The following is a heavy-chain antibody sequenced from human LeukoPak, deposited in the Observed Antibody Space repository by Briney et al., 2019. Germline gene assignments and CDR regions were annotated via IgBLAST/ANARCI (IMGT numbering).Heavy chain of an antibody. CDR3: ARDRAIVVVVAATDYYGMDV. D-gene: IGHD2-15*01. CDR2: IYFSGST. Sequence: SETLSLTCTVSSGSISSSTYYWGWIRQPPGKGLEWIGSIYFSGSTYYNPSLKSRVTMSVDTSKNQFSLKLSSVTAADTAVYYCARDRAIVVVVAATDYYGMDVWGQGTTVTVSS. CDR1: SGSISSSTYY. J-gene: IGHJ6*02. V-gene: IGHV4-39*07.